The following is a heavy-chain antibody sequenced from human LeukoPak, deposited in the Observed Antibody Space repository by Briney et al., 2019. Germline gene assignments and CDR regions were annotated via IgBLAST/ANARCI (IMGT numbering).Heavy chain of an antibody. V-gene: IGHV4-59*01. Sequence: SETLSLTCTVSGGSISSYYWSWIRQPPGKGLEWIGYIYNSGSTNYNPSLKSRVTISGDTSKNQFSLKLSSVTAADTAVYYCAREFGVGATTAFGYWGQGTLVTVSS. CDR3: AREFGVGATTAFGY. CDR2: IYNSGST. CDR1: GGSISSYY. J-gene: IGHJ4*02. D-gene: IGHD1-26*01.